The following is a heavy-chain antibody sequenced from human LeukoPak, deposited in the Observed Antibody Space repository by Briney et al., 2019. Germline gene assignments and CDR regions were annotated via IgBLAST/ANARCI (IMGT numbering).Heavy chain of an antibody. CDR1: GFTFSSYS. J-gene: IGHJ4*02. Sequence: GGSLRLSCAASGFTFSSYSMNWVRQAPGKGLEWVSSISSSSSYIYYADSVKGRFTISRDNAKNSPYLQMSSLRAEDTAVYYCARAYYYDSSGYSIWGQGTLVTVSS. CDR3: ARAYYYDSSGYSI. D-gene: IGHD3-22*01. V-gene: IGHV3-21*01. CDR2: ISSSSSYI.